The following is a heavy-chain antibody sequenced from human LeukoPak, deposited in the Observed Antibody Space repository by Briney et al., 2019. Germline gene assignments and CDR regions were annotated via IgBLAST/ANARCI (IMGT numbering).Heavy chain of an antibody. CDR1: GFIFRSYW. Sequence: PGGSLRLSCAASGFIFRSYWMVWVRQAPGKGLEWVASIDEHGFKTYYAASVTSRFTISKDTAKNSLDLQMNSLRAEDTAVYYCARDGITCTRDYWGQGALVTVSS. CDR3: ARDGITCTRDY. CDR2: IDEHGFKT. V-gene: IGHV3-7*01. D-gene: IGHD1-7*01. J-gene: IGHJ4*02.